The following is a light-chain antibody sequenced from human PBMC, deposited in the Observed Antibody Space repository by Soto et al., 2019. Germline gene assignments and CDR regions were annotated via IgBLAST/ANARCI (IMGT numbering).Light chain of an antibody. Sequence: LTQSPATLSVSPGGRTILSCRASQTVNNYLAWYQQKPGQAPRLLIYGASTRATGIPARFSGSGSGTDFTLTISSLEPEDFAVYYCQQRSNRPPTFGQGTRLEIK. V-gene: IGKV3-11*01. CDR1: QTVNNY. CDR2: GAS. CDR3: QQRSNRPPT. J-gene: IGKJ5*01.